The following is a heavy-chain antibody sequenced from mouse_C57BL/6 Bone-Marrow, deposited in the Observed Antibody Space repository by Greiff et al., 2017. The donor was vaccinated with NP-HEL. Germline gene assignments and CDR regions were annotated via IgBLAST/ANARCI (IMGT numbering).Heavy chain of an antibody. CDR1: GYAFSSYW. CDR2: IYPGDGDT. Sequence: VHLVESGAELVKPGASVKISCKASGYAFSSYWMNWVKQRPGKGLEWIGQIYPGDGDTNYNGKFKGKATLTADKSSSTAYMQLSSLTSEDSAVYFCAREIYYYGSSPGYYAMDYWGQGTSVTVSS. CDR3: AREIYYYGSSPGYYAMDY. J-gene: IGHJ4*01. V-gene: IGHV1-80*01. D-gene: IGHD1-1*01.